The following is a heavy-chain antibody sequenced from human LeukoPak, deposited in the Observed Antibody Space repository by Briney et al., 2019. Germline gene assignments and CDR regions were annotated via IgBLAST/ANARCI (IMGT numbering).Heavy chain of an antibody. D-gene: IGHD6-19*01. CDR2: ISSSSSYI. CDR3: ARVPVADVGYYFDY. V-gene: IGHV3-21*01. Sequence: KPGGSLRLSCAASGFTFSNYSMNWVRQAPGKGLEWVSSISSSSSYIYYADSVKGRFTISRDNAKNSLYLQMNSLRAEDTAVYYCARVPVADVGYYFDYWGQGTLVTVSS. J-gene: IGHJ4*02. CDR1: GFTFSNYS.